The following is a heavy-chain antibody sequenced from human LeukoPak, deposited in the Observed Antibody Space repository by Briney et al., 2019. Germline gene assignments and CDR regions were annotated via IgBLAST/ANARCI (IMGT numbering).Heavy chain of an antibody. CDR2: IYSDNT. D-gene: IGHD5-24*01. V-gene: IGHV3-53*01. CDR1: GFTVSSNS. J-gene: IGHJ4*02. CDR3: AKDDRWLQFCC. Sequence: PGGSLRLSCTVSGFTVSSNSMSWVRQAPGKGLEWVSFIYSDNTHYSDSVKGRFTISRDNSKNTLYLRMNSLKAEDTAVYYCAKDDRWLQFCCWGQGTLVTVSA.